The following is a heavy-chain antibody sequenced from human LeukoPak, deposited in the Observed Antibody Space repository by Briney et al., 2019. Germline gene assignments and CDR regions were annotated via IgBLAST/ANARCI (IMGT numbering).Heavy chain of an antibody. V-gene: IGHV3-53*01. CDR1: GFTVSSNY. CDR2: IYSGGST. J-gene: IGHJ4*02. CDR3: ARVDPGPEKYYLDY. Sequence: GGSLRLSCAASGFTVSSNYMSWVRQAPGKGLEWVSVIYSGGSTYYADSVKGRFTISRDNSKNTLYLQMNSLRAEDTAVYYCARVDPGPEKYYLDYWGQGTLVTVSS.